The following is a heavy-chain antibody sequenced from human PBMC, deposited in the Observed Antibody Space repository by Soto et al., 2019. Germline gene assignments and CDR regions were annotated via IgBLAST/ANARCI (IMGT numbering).Heavy chain of an antibody. CDR3: AKDLVSGDGLWLMDQ. CDR2: IYGSGRGI. CDR1: GYTLNDYY. V-gene: IGHV3-23*05. D-gene: IGHD2-21*02. Sequence: VQLVESGGGLVKPGGSLRLFCAASGYTLNDYYMSWIRQAPGKGLECVSGIYGSGRGIQYADSVKGRFTISRDNYRNTLYLQMNSLRDEDTAVYYCAKDLVSGDGLWLMDQWGRGTLVTVSP. J-gene: IGHJ4*02.